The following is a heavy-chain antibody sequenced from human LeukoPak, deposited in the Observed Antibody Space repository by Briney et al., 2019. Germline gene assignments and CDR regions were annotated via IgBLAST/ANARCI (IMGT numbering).Heavy chain of an antibody. CDR1: GGSISSSSYY. CDR3: TRHQWWLAPRNFDY. J-gene: IGHJ4*02. D-gene: IGHD2-8*01. CDR2: IYHSAST. V-gene: IGHV4-39*01. Sequence: SETLSLTCTVSGGSISSSSYYWGWIRQPPGKGLEWIGSIYHSASTYYNPSLKSRVTISVDTSKNQFSLKLSSVTAADMAVYYCTRHQWWLAPRNFDYWGQGTLVTVSS.